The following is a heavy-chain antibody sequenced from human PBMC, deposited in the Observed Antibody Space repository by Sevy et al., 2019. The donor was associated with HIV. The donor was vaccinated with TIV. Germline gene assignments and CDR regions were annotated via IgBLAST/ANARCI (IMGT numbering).Heavy chain of an antibody. CDR1: GYSISSGYY. Sequence: SETLSFTCAVSGYSISSGYYWGWIRQPPGKGLEWIGSIYHSGSTYYNPSLKSRVTISVDTSKNQFSLKLSSVTAADTAVYYCARTSVAYSSSWYFYYWGQGTLVTVSS. J-gene: IGHJ4*02. V-gene: IGHV4-38-2*01. CDR2: IYHSGST. D-gene: IGHD6-13*01. CDR3: ARTSVAYSSSWYFYY.